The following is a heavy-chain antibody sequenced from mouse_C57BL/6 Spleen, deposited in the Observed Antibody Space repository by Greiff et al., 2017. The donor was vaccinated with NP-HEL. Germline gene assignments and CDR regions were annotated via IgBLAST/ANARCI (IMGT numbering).Heavy chain of an antibody. CDR3: TLTTVVAEDAMDY. J-gene: IGHJ4*01. V-gene: IGHV14-1*01. CDR2: IDPEDGDT. CDR1: GFNIKDYY. Sequence: EVQLQQSGAELVRPGASVKLSCTASGFNIKDYYMHWVKQRPEQGLEWIGRIDPEDGDTEYAPKFQGKATMTADTSSNTAYLQLSSLTSEDTAVYYCTLTTVVAEDAMDYWGQGTSVTVSS. D-gene: IGHD1-1*01.